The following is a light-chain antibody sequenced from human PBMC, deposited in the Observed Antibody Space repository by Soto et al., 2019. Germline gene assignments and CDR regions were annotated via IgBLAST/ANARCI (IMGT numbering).Light chain of an antibody. CDR2: GNS. CDR1: SSNIGAGYD. V-gene: IGLV1-40*01. J-gene: IGLJ2*01. Sequence: QSVLTQPPSVSGAPGQRVTISCTGSSSNIGAGYDVHWYQQLPGTAPKLLIYGNSNRPSGVPDRFSGSKSGTSASLAITGLQAEDEAGYYCQSYVSSLSGSVFGGGTKLTVL. CDR3: QSYVSSLSGSV.